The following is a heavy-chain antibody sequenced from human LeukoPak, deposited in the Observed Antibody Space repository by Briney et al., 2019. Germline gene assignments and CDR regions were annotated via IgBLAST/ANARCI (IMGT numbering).Heavy chain of an antibody. CDR1: GGSFSGYY. CDR2: INHSGST. D-gene: IGHD6-19*01. J-gene: IGHJ5*02. CDR3: ARERVYSSGWYNCFDA. Sequence: SETLSLTCAVYGGSFSGYYWSWIRQPPGKGLEWIGEINHSGSTNYNPSLKSRVTISVDTSKNQFSLKLSSVTAADTAVYYCARERVYSSGWYNCFDAWGKGTLVTVSS. V-gene: IGHV4-34*01.